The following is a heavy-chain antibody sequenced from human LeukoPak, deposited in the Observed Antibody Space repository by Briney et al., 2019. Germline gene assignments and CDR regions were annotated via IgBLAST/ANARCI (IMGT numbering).Heavy chain of an antibody. CDR3: AKDLTPDGRYEVDY. J-gene: IGHJ4*02. CDR2: ISGSGGST. D-gene: IGHD3-16*02. Sequence: GRSLRLSCAASGFTFSSYAMSWVRQAPGKGLEWVSAISGSGGSTYYADSVKGRFTISRDNSKNTLYLQMNSLRVEDTAIYYCAKDLTPDGRYEVDYWGQGTLVTVSS. CDR1: GFTFSSYA. V-gene: IGHV3-23*01.